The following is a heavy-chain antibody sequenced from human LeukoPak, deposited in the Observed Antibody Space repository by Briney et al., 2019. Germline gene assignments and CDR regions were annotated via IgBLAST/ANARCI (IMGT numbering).Heavy chain of an antibody. CDR2: IYTSGST. J-gene: IGHJ6*03. D-gene: IGHD4-23*01. CDR1: GGSISSGSYY. V-gene: IGHV4-61*02. Sequence: ASETLSLTCTVSGGSISSGSYYGSWSRQPAGKGLEWIGRIYTSGSTNYNPSLKSRVTISVDTSKNQFSLKLSSVTAADTAVYYCAREDDYGGMANYYYYMDVWGKGTTVTVSS. CDR3: AREDDYGGMANYYYYMDV.